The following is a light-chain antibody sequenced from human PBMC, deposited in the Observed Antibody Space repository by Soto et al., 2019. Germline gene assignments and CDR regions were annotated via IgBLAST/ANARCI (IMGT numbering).Light chain of an antibody. V-gene: IGKV2-28*01. CDR1: QSLLHSNGYNY. J-gene: IGKJ1*01. CDR2: LGS. CDR3: MQALQTRT. Sequence: DIVMTHSPLSLPVTPGEPASISCRSSQSLLHSNGYNYLDWYLQKPGQSPQLLIYLGSYRASGVTDRFSGSGSGTDFTLKISRVEAEDVGVYYCMQALQTRTFGQGTKV.